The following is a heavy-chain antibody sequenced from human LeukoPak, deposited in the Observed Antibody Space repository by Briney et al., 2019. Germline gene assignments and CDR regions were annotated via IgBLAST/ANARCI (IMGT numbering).Heavy chain of an antibody. D-gene: IGHD2-8*02. CDR3: AKGYGWEASYYYYYMDV. Sequence: GGSMRQSCTVSGFTVRRNSMSWVRQAPWKGLDWVSFIYSDNTHYSDSVKGRFTISRDNSKNTLYLQMNSLRVEDTAVYYCAKGYGWEASYYYYYMDVWGKGTTVTISS. CDR1: GFTVRRNS. J-gene: IGHJ6*03. V-gene: IGHV3-66*03. CDR2: IYSDNT.